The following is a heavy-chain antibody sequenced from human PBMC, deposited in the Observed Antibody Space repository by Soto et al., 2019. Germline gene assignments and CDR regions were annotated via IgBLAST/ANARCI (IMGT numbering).Heavy chain of an antibody. CDR3: ATMGTPATGLYYFDY. CDR1: GGSISSGNYY. CDR2: ISYGGST. V-gene: IGHV4-30-4*01. J-gene: IGHJ4*02. Sequence: QVQLQESGPGLVKPSQTLSLTCTVSGGSISSGNYYWSWIRQPPGKGLEWIGFISYGGSTYYSASRKSRCTISVDTSKNQFSLNLSFVTAADTAVYYCATMGTPATGLYYFDYWGQGTLVTVSS. D-gene: IGHD1-7*01.